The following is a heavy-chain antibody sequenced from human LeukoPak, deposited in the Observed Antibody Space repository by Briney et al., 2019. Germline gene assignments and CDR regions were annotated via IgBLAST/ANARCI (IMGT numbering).Heavy chain of an antibody. CDR1: GFTFSSLG. CDR2: IGSDGDST. Sequence: GGSLLLSCSASGFTFSSLGMHWVRQAPGKGLEHVSTIGSDGDSTYYADPVKDRFTISRDNSKNALYLQMTSLRPEDSAVYYCVSPVFINYWGQGTLVTVSS. J-gene: IGHJ4*01. V-gene: IGHV3-64D*06. D-gene: IGHD1-14*01. CDR3: VSPVFINY.